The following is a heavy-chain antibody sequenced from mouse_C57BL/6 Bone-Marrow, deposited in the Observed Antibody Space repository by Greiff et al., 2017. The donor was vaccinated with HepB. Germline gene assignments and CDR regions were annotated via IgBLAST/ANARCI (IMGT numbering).Heavy chain of an antibody. CDR2: IYPGSGST. CDR3: ARAPPIYYYGSAPYFDV. J-gene: IGHJ1*03. V-gene: IGHV1-55*01. CDR1: GYTFTSYW. D-gene: IGHD1-1*01. Sequence: QVQLQQPGAELVKPGASVKMSCKASGYTFTSYWITWVKQRPGQGLEWIGDIYPGSGSTNYNEKFKSKATLTVDTSSSTAYMQLSSLTSEDSAVYYCARAPPIYYYGSAPYFDVWGTGTTVTVSS.